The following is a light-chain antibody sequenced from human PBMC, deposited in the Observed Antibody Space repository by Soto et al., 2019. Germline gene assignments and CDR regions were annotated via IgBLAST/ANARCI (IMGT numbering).Light chain of an antibody. V-gene: IGKV2-28*01. CDR3: MQTLQTPYT. CDR2: LGS. CDR1: QSLLHSNGYSY. Sequence: IVRTQSPLYLPVIPGEPASISCKSSQSLLHSNGYSYLDWYLQKPGQSPQVLMYLGSNRASGVPDRFSGSGSGTDFTLKISRVEAEDVGIYYGMQTLQTPYTFGQGTKVDIK. J-gene: IGKJ2*01.